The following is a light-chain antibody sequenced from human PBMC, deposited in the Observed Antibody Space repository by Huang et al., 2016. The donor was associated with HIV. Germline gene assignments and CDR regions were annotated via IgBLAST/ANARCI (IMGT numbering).Light chain of an antibody. V-gene: IGKV3-11*01. CDR1: QRVLSH. Sequence: EIVLTQSPATLSLSPGESATLSCRTSQRVLSHLAWYQQRPGQAPRLLIYDASNRATGVSDRFSGSGSGTDFALTISSLEPDDFAVYYCQQRSAWPRTFGQGTKLEI. CDR2: DAS. J-gene: IGKJ2*01. CDR3: QQRSAWPRT.